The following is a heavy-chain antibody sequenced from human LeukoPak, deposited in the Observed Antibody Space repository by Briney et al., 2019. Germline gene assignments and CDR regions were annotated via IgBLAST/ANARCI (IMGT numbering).Heavy chain of an antibody. J-gene: IGHJ4*02. D-gene: IGHD6-13*01. V-gene: IGHV3-30*18. Sequence: PGGSLRLSCAASGFTFSDYYMIWIRQAPGKGLEWVAVISFDGNLRYYTDSVKGRFTISRDNSRNTLFLQMNSLRPEDTALYYCAKGGTVQISTWYDNWGQGTLVTVSS. CDR2: ISFDGNLR. CDR3: AKGGTVQISTWYDN. CDR1: GFTFSDYY.